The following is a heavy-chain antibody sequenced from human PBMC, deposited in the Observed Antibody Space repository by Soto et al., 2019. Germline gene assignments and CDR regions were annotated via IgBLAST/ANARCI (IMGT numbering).Heavy chain of an antibody. CDR2: IWYDGSNK. CDR1: GFTFSSYG. D-gene: IGHD2-15*01. CDR3: ARDYSRYCSGGSCYYFDY. Sequence: VQLVESGGGVVQPGRSLRLSCAASGFTFSSYGMHWVRQAPGKGLEWVAVIWYDGSNKYYADSVKGRFTISRDNSKNTLYLQMNSLRAEDTAVYYCARDYSRYCSGGSCYYFDYWGQGTLVTVSS. V-gene: IGHV3-33*01. J-gene: IGHJ4*02.